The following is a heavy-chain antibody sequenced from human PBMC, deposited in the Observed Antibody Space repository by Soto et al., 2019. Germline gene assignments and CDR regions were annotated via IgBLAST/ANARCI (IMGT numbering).Heavy chain of an antibody. CDR2: VSGYNGNT. CDR1: GYTFTTSG. CDR3: ARAGELPYYYYGMDV. D-gene: IGHD1-7*01. V-gene: IGHV1-18*01. J-gene: IGHJ6*02. Sequence: QVQLVQSGGEVKKPGASVKVSCKASGYTFTTSGVSWVRQAPGQGLEWMGCVSGYNGNTKYEEKFHGRVTMTTDTSTSTAYLEWRSLTTDDTAVYYCARAGELPYYYYGMDVWGQGTTVIVSS.